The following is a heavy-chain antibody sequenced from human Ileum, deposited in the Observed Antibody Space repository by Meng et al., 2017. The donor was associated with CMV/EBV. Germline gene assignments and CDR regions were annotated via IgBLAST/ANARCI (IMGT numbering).Heavy chain of an antibody. J-gene: IGHJ4*02. CDR1: GFNFSGYL. D-gene: IGHD1-26*01. Sequence: GGSLRLSFAGSGFNFSGYLMHWVRQAPGKGLVWVSSINSDVCSTNYAGPVKGRFTISRDNAKNPLYQKMDSLRAEDTAVYYCARESRSSGGALDYWGQGTLVTVSS. CDR2: INSDVCST. CDR3: ARESRSSGGALDY. V-gene: IGHV3-74*01.